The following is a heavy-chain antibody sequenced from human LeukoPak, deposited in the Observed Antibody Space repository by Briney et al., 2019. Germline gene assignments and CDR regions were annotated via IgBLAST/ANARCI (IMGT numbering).Heavy chain of an antibody. CDR1: GFTFSGYW. V-gene: IGHV3-74*01. D-gene: IGHD2-2*01. J-gene: IGHJ4*02. CDR3: ARGPRAAMTAPGGY. CDR2: INPDGSST. Sequence: GGSLRLSCAASGFTFSGYWMHWVRQVPGKGLVWVSRINPDGSSTSYADSVKGRFTISRDNAKNTVYLQMNSLRAEDTAVYYCARGPRAAMTAPGGYWGQGTLVTVSS.